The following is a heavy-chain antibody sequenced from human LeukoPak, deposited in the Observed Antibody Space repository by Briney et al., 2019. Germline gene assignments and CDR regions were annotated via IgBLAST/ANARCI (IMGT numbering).Heavy chain of an antibody. CDR1: GFSFSSFE. Sequence: QTGGPLRLSCAASGFSFSSFEMNWVRQAPGKGLEWVSYISSSGSTIYYADSVKGRFTISRDNAKNSLYLQMNSLRAEDTAVYYCARDTYYGSGRYDYWGQGTLVTVSS. J-gene: IGHJ4*02. CDR2: ISSSGSTI. V-gene: IGHV3-48*03. CDR3: ARDTYYGSGRYDY. D-gene: IGHD3-10*01.